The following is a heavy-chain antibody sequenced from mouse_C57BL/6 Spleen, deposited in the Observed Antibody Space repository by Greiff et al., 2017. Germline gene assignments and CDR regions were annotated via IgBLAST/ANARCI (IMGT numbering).Heavy chain of an antibody. CDR2: IDPETGGT. V-gene: IGHV1-15*01. Sequence: VQLQESGAELVRPGASVTLSCKASGSTFTDYEMHWVKQTPVHGLEWIGAIDPETGGTAYNQKFKGKAILTADKSSSTAYMELRSLTSEDAAVYYCTRRGITTAFFDYWGQGTTLTVAS. D-gene: IGHD1-1*01. CDR1: GSTFTDYE. J-gene: IGHJ2*01. CDR3: TRRGITTAFFDY.